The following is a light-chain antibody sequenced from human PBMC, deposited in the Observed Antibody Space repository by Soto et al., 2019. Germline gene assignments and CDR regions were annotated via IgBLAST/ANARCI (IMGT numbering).Light chain of an antibody. V-gene: IGKV3-15*01. CDR1: QSVSGN. CDR2: GAS. J-gene: IGKJ1*01. Sequence: EIVMTQSPATLSVSPGERATLSCRTSQSVSGNLAWNQQKPGQAPRLLIYGASTRATGIPARFSGGGSGTEFTLTTISLQSEAFAVYYCQQYNNWPPAFGQGTKVEIK. CDR3: QQYNNWPPA.